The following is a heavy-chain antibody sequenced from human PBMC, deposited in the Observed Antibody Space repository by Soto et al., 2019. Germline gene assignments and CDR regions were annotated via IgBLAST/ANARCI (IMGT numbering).Heavy chain of an antibody. CDR1: GFTFSNYW. CDR2: INQDGSER. D-gene: IGHD2-15*01. CDR3: ARGDIVVVVAAGGMDV. Sequence: GSLRLACVASGFTFSNYWMTWVRQAPGKGLEWVANINQDGSERTHVDSVKGRFTVSRDNAKNSLYLEMNRLRAEDTAVYYCARGDIVVVVAAGGMDVWGQGTTVTVS. V-gene: IGHV3-7*01. J-gene: IGHJ6*02.